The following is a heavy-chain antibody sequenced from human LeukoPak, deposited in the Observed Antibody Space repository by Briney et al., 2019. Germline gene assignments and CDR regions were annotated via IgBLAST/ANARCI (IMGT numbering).Heavy chain of an antibody. J-gene: IGHJ4*02. V-gene: IGHV4-39*07. D-gene: IGHD4-17*01. CDR2: IYYSGST. Sequence: PSETLSLTCTVSGGSISSSSYYWGWIRQPPGKGLEWIGSIYYSGSTYYNPSLKSRVTISVDTSKNQFSLKLSSVTAADTAVYYCARDPRFYGDYDRFDFWGQGTLVTVSS. CDR3: ARDPRFYGDYDRFDF. CDR1: GGSISSSSYY.